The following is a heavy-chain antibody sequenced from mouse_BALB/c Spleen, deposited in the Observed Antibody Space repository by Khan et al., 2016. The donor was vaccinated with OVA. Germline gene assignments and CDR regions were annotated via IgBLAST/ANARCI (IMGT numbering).Heavy chain of an antibody. Sequence: QVQLQQSGAELARPGASVKVSCKASGYIFTDSYINWVKQRTGQGLERIGEISPGSDDTYYNEKFKGKATLTADKSSSTAYMQLSSLTSEDSAVYFCARRNYFGYTFAYWGQGTLVTVSA. CDR2: ISPGSDDT. CDR3: ARRNYFGYTFAY. V-gene: IGHV1-77*01. D-gene: IGHD1-2*01. CDR1: GYIFTDSY. J-gene: IGHJ3*01.